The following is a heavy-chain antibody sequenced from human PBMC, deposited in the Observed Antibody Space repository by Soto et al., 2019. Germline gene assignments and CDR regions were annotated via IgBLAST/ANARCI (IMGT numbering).Heavy chain of an antibody. CDR2: INPNSGGT. CDR1: GYTFTGYY. Sequence: QVQLVQSGAEVKKPGASVKVSCKASGYTFTGYYMHWVRQAPGQGLEWMGWINPNSGGTNYAQKWQGRVTMARATSISTAYMELSRLRSDDTAVYYCAREGLPSLYYYCYGMDVWGQGTTVTVSS. CDR3: AREGLPSLYYYCYGMDV. J-gene: IGHJ6*02. V-gene: IGHV1-2*02.